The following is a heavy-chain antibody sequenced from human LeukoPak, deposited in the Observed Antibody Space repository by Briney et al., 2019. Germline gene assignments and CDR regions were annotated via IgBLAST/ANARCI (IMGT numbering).Heavy chain of an antibody. D-gene: IGHD1-14*01. CDR2: IYYSGTT. CDR3: ARHEWGITNAFDI. V-gene: IGHV4-39*01. Sequence: SETLSLTCTVSGGSISSSSYYRGWIRQPPGKGLEWIGSIYYSGTTYYNPSLKSRVTISVDTSKKQFSLKLRSVTAADTAVYYCARHEWGITNAFDIWGQGTMVTVSS. J-gene: IGHJ3*02. CDR1: GGSISSSSYY.